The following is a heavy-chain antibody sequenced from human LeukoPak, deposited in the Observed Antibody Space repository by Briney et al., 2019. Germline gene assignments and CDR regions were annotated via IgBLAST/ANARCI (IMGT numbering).Heavy chain of an antibody. V-gene: IGHV3-23*01. J-gene: IGHJ3*02. D-gene: IGHD2-2*01. CDR2: ISGSGGST. CDR1: GFTFSSYA. Sequence: GGSLRLSCAASGFTFSSYAMSWVRQAPGKGLEWVSAISGSGGSTYYADSVKGWFTISRDNSKNTLYLQMNSLRAEDTAVYYCAKTFEDIVVVPAAIGAFDIRGQGTMVTVSS. CDR3: AKTFEDIVVVPAAIGAFDI.